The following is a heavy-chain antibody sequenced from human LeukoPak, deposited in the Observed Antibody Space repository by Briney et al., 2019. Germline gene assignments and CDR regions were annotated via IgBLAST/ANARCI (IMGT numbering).Heavy chain of an antibody. CDR2: IKSDGSST. CDR3: ARSPTYYYMDV. Sequence: PGGSLRLSCAASGFTFSNYWMHWVRQAPGKGLVWVSRIKSDGSSTNYADSVKGRFTISRDNAKNTLYLQMDSLGGADSAVYYCARSPTYYYMDVWGKGTTVTVSS. CDR1: GFTFSNYW. V-gene: IGHV3-74*01. J-gene: IGHJ6*03.